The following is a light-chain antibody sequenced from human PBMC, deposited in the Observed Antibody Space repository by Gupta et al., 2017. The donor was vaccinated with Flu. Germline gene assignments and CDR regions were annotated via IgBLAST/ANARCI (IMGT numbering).Light chain of an antibody. Sequence: EIALTQSPATLSLSPGERATLSCRASESVGTSLAWYQQKPGQAPRLLIFDASSRATGIPARFSGSESGTDFTLTISSLEPEDFAVYYCQQRSDWPFTFGGGTRVEI. CDR2: DAS. V-gene: IGKV3-11*01. J-gene: IGKJ4*01. CDR3: QQRSDWPFT. CDR1: ESVGTS.